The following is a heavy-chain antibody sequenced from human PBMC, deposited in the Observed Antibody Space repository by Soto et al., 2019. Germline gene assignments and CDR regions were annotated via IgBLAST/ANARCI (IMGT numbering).Heavy chain of an antibody. D-gene: IGHD6-25*01. Sequence: GESLKISCKGSGYSFTSYWIGWVRQMPGKGLEWMGIIYPGDSDTRYSPSFQGQVTISADKSISTAYLQWSSLKASDTAMYYWANHGNGSGGYPSYLDYWGQGPWSPSPQ. J-gene: IGHJ4*02. CDR2: IYPGDSDT. V-gene: IGHV5-51*01. CDR3: ANHGNGSGGYPSYLDY. CDR1: GYSFTSYW.